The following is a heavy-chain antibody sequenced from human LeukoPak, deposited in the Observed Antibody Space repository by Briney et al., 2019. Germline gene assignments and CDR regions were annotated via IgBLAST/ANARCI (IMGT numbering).Heavy chain of an antibody. CDR3: ARGPSRGTVTRRFDY. CDR1: GGSFSGYY. CDR2: INHSGST. J-gene: IGHJ4*02. V-gene: IGHV4-34*01. Sequence: PSETLSLTCAVYGGSFSGYYWSWIRQPPGKGLEWIGEINHSGSTNYNPSLKSRVTISVDTSKNQFSLKLSSVTAADTAVYYCARGPSRGTVTRRFDYWGQGTLVPSPQ. D-gene: IGHD4-17*01.